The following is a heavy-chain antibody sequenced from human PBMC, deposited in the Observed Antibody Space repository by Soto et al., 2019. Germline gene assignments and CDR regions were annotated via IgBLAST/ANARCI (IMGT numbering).Heavy chain of an antibody. J-gene: IGHJ4*02. CDR2: IYYSGST. V-gene: IGHV4-59*01. CDR3: AGESDFWSGYSGY. D-gene: IGHD3-3*01. Sequence: SETLSLTCTVSGGSISSYYWSWIRQPPGKGLEWIGYIYYSGSTNYNPSLKSRVTISVDTSKNQFSLKLSSVTAADTAVYYCAGESDFWSGYSGYWGQGTLVTVSS. CDR1: GGSISSYY.